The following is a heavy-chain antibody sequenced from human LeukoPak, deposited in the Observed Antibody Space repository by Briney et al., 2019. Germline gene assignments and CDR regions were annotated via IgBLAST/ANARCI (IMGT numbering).Heavy chain of an antibody. V-gene: IGHV3-21*06. CDR3: ARSQDTMTSPFDY. Sequence: PGGSLRLSCAASGFTFSAYNMNWVRQAPGKGLEWVSYTSSSSSYIYNADSVKGRFTISRDNANNSLFLQMNSLRAEDTAVYYCARSQDTMTSPFDYWGQGGLVTVSS. CDR2: TSSSSSYI. D-gene: IGHD3-22*01. CDR1: GFTFSAYN. J-gene: IGHJ4*02.